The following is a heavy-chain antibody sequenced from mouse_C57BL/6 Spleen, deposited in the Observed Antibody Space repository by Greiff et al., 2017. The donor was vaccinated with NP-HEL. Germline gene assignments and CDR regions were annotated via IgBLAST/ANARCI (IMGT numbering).Heavy chain of an antibody. D-gene: IGHD2-4*01. CDR2: IYPRSGNT. Sequence: VKLMESGAELARPGASVKLSCKASGYTFTSYGISWVKQRTGQGLEWIGEIYPRSGNTYYNEKFKGKATLTADKSSSTAYMELRSLTSEDSAVYFCARGDDYDGDYWGQGTTLTVSS. V-gene: IGHV1-81*01. CDR3: ARGDDYDGDY. CDR1: GYTFTSYG. J-gene: IGHJ2*01.